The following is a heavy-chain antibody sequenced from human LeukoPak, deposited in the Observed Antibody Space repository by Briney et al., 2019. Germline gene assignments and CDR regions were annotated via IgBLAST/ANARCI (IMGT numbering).Heavy chain of an antibody. J-gene: IGHJ4*02. CDR3: ASSKGFDY. CDR2: INLDGSEK. Sequence: GGSLRLSCAASGFTFNSYWMNWVRQAPGKGLEWVANINLDGSEKYYVDSVKSRFTISRDNAKNSLYLQMNSLRAEDTAVYYCASSKGFDYWGQGTLVTVPS. V-gene: IGHV3-7*01. CDR1: GFTFNSYW.